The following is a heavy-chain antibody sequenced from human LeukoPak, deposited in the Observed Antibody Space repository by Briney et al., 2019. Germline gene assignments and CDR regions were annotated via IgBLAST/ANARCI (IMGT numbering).Heavy chain of an antibody. CDR3: GRDLNWGAFDI. V-gene: IGHV3-23*01. J-gene: IGHJ3*02. D-gene: IGHD7-27*01. CDR2: IRANGETT. CDR1: GFTFSSYA. Sequence: GGSLRLSCAASGFTFSSYAMNWVRQAPGKGLEWVSGIRANGETTYYADSVRGRFTISRDNSRSMVWLQMNSLTAEDTAMYYCGRDLNWGAFDIRGLGTLVTVSS.